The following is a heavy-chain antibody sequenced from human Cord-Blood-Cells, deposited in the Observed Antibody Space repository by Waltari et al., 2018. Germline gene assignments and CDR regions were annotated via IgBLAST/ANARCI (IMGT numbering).Heavy chain of an antibody. CDR2: IEYDGSNK. V-gene: IGHV3-30-3*01. D-gene: IGHD4-17*01. J-gene: IGHJ3*02. CDR1: GFTFSSYA. CDR3: AGYGGRTFDI. Sequence: QVQLVESGGGVVQPGRSLRLSCAASGFTFSSYAMHWVRQAPGKGLEWGAVIEYDGSNKYYADTVKGRFTISRDNSKNTMYLQMNSLRAEDTAVYYCAGYGGRTFDIWGKGKMVTVSS.